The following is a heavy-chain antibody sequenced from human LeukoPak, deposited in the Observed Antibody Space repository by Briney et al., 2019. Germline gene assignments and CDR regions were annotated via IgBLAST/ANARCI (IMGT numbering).Heavy chain of an antibody. Sequence: GGSLRLSCEASGFTFRNYPFHWVRQAPGKGLEWVAVISYDGSNKYYADSVKGRFTISRDNSKNTLYLQMNSLRAEDTAVYYCAREDIVVVPVAVGFYGLDVWGQGTTVTVSS. CDR2: ISYDGSNK. J-gene: IGHJ6*02. V-gene: IGHV3-30-3*01. D-gene: IGHD2-2*01. CDR1: GFTFRNYP. CDR3: AREDIVVVPVAVGFYGLDV.